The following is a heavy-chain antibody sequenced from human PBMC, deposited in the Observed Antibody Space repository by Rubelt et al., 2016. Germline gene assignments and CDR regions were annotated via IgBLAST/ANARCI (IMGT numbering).Heavy chain of an antibody. CDR2: INHSGST. V-gene: IGHV4-34*01. CDR1: GGSFSGYY. Sequence: GAGLLKPSETLSLTCAVYGGSFSGYYCRWIRQPPGKGLEWIGEINHSGSTNYNPSLKSRVTISVDTSKNQFSLKLSSVTAADTAVYYCARGAGYSSSWYYWGQGTLVTVSS. CDR3: ARGAGYSSSWYY. J-gene: IGHJ4*02. D-gene: IGHD6-13*01.